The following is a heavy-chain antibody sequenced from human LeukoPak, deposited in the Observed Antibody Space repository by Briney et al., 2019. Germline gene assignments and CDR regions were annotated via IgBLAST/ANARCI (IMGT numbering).Heavy chain of an antibody. CDR1: GFTFDDYA. Sequence: GGSLRLSCAASGFTFDDYAMHWVRQAPGKGLVWVSRINSDGSSTSYADSVKGRFTISRDNAKNTLYLQMNSLRAEDTAVYYCARKSHYGDYVDYWGQGTLVTVSS. D-gene: IGHD4-17*01. CDR2: INSDGSST. CDR3: ARKSHYGDYVDY. V-gene: IGHV3-74*01. J-gene: IGHJ4*02.